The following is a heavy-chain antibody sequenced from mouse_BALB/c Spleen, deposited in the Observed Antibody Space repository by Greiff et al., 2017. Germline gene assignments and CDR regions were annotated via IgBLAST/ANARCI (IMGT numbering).Heavy chain of an antibody. D-gene: IGHD4-1*01. J-gene: IGHJ4*01. V-gene: IGHV7-3*02. CDR1: GFTFTDYY. Sequence: EVKVVESGGGLVQPGGSLRLSCATSGFTFTDYYMSWVRQPPGKALEWLGFIRNKANGYTTEYSASVKGRFTISRDNSQSILYLQMNTLRAEDSATYYWARDSHWDENAMEYGGQGTSVTVSS. CDR2: IRNKANGYTT. CDR3: ARDSHWDENAMEY.